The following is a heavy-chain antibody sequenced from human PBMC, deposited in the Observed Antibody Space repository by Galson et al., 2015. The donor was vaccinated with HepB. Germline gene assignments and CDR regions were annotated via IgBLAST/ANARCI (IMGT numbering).Heavy chain of an antibody. CDR3: ARDLWGSSESTFDYYYYGMNV. D-gene: IGHD6-6*01. CDR1: GFTFSSYA. J-gene: IGHJ6*02. V-gene: IGHV3-30-3*01. CDR2: ISYDGSNK. Sequence: SLRLSCAASGFTFSSYAMHWVRQAPGKGLEWVAVISYDGSNKYYADSVKGRFTISRDNSKNTLYLQMNSLRAEDTAVYYCARDLWGSSESTFDYYYYGMNVWGQGTTVTVSS.